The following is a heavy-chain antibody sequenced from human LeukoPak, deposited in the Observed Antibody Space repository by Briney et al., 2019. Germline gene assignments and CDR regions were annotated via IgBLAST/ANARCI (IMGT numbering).Heavy chain of an antibody. CDR2: SKAYGGTT. CDR3: ASRSGRQWLPYFDY. Sequence: GGSLRLSCTSSGFPFGDYSMTWVRQAPGKGLEWVRSKAYGGTTEYAASVKGRFTISRDDSKSIAYLQMNSLKTEDTAVYHCASRSGRQWLPYFDYWGQGTLVTVSS. CDR1: GFPFGDYS. V-gene: IGHV3-49*04. D-gene: IGHD1-26*01. J-gene: IGHJ4*02.